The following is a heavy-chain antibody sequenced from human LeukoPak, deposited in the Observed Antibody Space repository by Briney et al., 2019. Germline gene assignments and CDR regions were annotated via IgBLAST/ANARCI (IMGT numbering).Heavy chain of an antibody. CDR3: ATILPLRFLVWLPHYYYYYYMDV. CDR2: ISGSGGST. Sequence: GGSLRLSCAASGFTFSSYAMSWVRQAPGKGLEWVSAISGSGGSTYYADSVKGRFTISRENSKDTLYLQMNSLRAEDTAVYYCATILPLRFLVWLPHYYYYYYMDVWGKGTTVTVSS. D-gene: IGHD3-3*01. CDR1: GFTFSSYA. J-gene: IGHJ6*03. V-gene: IGHV3-23*01.